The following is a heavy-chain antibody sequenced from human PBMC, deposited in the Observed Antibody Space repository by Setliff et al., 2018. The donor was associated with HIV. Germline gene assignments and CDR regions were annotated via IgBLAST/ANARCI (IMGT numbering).Heavy chain of an antibody. J-gene: IGHJ4*02. V-gene: IGHV4-38-2*02. CDR2: IYHSGTT. Sequence: SETLSLTCTVSDYSISSRYYWGWIRQPPGKGLEWIGTIYHSGTTYYNPSLKSRVTISLDTSKTQFSLRLKSVTAAETAVYYCARSRGTQQEEYYFDYWGPGTLVTSPQ. CDR3: ARSRGTQQEEYYFDY. D-gene: IGHD5-12*01. CDR1: DYSISSRYY.